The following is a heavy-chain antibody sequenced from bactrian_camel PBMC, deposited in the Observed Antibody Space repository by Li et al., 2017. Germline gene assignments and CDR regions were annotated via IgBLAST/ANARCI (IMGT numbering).Heavy chain of an antibody. D-gene: IGHD4*01. CDR3: AAGRRGWCSDEGAVFKERSAFNY. Sequence: HVQLVESGGGSVQVGGSLRLSCVASGDTISRCCMGWFRQIPDKEREGVAGIESDGSTSYADSVKGRFSISRDSANNTVYLRMSSLKIEDAAMYYCAAGRRGWCSDEGAVFKERSAFNYWGQGTQVTVS. V-gene: IGHV3S9*01. CDR2: IESDGST. CDR1: GDTISRCC. J-gene: IGHJ4*01.